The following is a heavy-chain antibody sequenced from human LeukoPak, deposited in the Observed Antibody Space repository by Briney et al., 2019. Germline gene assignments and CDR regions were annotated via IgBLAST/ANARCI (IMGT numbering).Heavy chain of an antibody. V-gene: IGHV1-2*02. CDR1: GYTFSAYY. J-gene: IGHJ4*02. Sequence: ASVKVSCKASGYTFSAYYVYWVRQAPGQGLEWMGWINPNSGGTNYAQKFQGRVTMTRDTSISTAYMELSKLRSDDTAVYYCARDFGPFWGADYWGQGTLVTVSS. D-gene: IGHD3-16*01. CDR2: INPNSGGT. CDR3: ARDFGPFWGADY.